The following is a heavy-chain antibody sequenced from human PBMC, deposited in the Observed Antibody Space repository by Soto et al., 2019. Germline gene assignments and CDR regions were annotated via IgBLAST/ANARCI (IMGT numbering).Heavy chain of an antibody. Sequence: ASVKVSCKASGYTFTSYGISWVRQAPGQGLEWMGWISAYNGNTNYAQKLQGRVTMTTDTSTSTAYMELRSLRSDDTAVYYCARPDCSNARCSWINFDYWGQGTLVTGLL. CDR3: ARPDCSNARCSWINFDY. CDR2: ISAYNGNT. D-gene: IGHD2-2*01. J-gene: IGHJ4*02. CDR1: GYTFTSYG. V-gene: IGHV1-18*01.